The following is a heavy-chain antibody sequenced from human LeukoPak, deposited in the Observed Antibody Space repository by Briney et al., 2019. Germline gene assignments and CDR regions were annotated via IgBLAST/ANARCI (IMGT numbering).Heavy chain of an antibody. V-gene: IGHV4-59*01. CDR3: ARAGDYVWGSYRDAFDI. Sequence: SETLSLTCTVSGGSISSYYWSCIRQPPGKGLEWIGYIYYSGSTNYNPSLKSRVTISVDTSKNPFSLKLRSVSGADTAVYYCARAGDYVWGSYRDAFDIWDQGTMVTVSS. CDR1: GGSISSYY. J-gene: IGHJ3*02. CDR2: IYYSGST. D-gene: IGHD3-16*02.